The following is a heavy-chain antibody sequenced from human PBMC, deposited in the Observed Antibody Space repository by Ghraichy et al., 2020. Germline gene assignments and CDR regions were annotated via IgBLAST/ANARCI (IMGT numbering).Heavy chain of an antibody. J-gene: IGHJ6*02. CDR3: AKDHVASTGYYCGMDV. CDR2: ISCTGDTT. V-gene: IGHV3-23*01. Sequence: GGSLRLSCAASGFSFRSYAMSWVRQAPGKGLEWVSSISCTGDTTYYADSVKGRVTVARDNSQNTLFLQMNSLRAEDTAVYHCAKDHVASTGYYCGMDVWGHGTTGTVSS. D-gene: IGHD1-1*01. CDR1: GFSFRSYA.